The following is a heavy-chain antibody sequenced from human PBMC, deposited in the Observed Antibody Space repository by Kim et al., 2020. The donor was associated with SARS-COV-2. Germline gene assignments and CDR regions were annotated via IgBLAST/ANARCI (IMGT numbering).Heavy chain of an antibody. CDR3: AKVSLGDFEYYGMDV. CDR1: GFTFGNFA. V-gene: IGHV3-30-3*02. Sequence: GGSLRLSCAASGFTFGNFAVHWVRQAPGNWLQWVAGISYDGSDTYYAGPVKGRFTISRDNSKDTLYLQMNGLTSDDTGVYFCAKVSLGDFEYYGMDVWGQGTTVIVSS. D-gene: IGHD3-16*01. CDR2: ISYDGSDT. J-gene: IGHJ6*02.